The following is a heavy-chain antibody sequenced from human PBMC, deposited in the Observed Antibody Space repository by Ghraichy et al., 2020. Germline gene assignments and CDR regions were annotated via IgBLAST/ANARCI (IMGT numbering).Heavy chain of an antibody. CDR1: GFTFSTYA. J-gene: IGHJ4*02. V-gene: IGHV3-23*01. CDR2: ISTSGNYT. CDR3: AKVTFPKTDGGNSGADY. D-gene: IGHD4-23*01. Sequence: GGSLRLSCAASGFTFSTYAMNWARQAPGKGLEWVSVISTSGNYTHYADSVKGRFTISRDNSKNTLYLQMNSLRAEDTAVYYCAKVTFPKTDGGNSGADYWGQGILVTVSS.